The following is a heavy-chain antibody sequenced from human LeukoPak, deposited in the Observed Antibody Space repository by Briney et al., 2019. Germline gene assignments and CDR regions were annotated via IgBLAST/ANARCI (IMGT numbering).Heavy chain of an antibody. D-gene: IGHD3-10*01. Sequence: ASVKVSCKASRYTFTAYYIHWVRQAPGQGLEWMGWINPNSGATNYAQKFLGWVTVTRDTSISTAYMELSGLNSDDTAVYYCAVEAMGTLPLVRGVMDYWGQGTLVTVSS. CDR3: AVEAMGTLPLVRGVMDY. J-gene: IGHJ4*02. CDR1: RYTFTAYY. V-gene: IGHV1-2*04. CDR2: INPNSGAT.